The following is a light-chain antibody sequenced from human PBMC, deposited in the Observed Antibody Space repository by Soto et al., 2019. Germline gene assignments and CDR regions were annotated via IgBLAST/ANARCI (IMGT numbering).Light chain of an antibody. J-gene: IGLJ1*01. Sequence: QPVLTQPPSVSGTPGLRVTISCSGGSSNIGSDTVNWYQQLPGTAPKLLIFNDDQRPSGVPDRFSGSRSGTSASLAISGLRSEDEADYYCAAWDDSLSGPYVFGTGTKLTVL. CDR3: AAWDDSLSGPYV. CDR1: SSNIGSDT. CDR2: NDD. V-gene: IGLV1-44*01.